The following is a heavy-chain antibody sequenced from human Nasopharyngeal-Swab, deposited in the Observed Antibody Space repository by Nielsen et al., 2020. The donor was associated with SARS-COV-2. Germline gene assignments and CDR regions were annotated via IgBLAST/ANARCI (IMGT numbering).Heavy chain of an antibody. V-gene: IGHV2-70*01. CDR2: IDWDDDK. Sequence: SGPTLVKPTQTLTLTCTSSGFSLSTSGMCVSWIRQPPGKALEWLALIDWDDDKYYGTSLKTRLTISKDTSKNQVVLTMANMDPVDTATYYCARIPGYSSGWYSGGMDVWGQGTTVTVSS. J-gene: IGHJ6*02. CDR3: ARIPGYSSGWYSGGMDV. CDR1: GFSLSTSGMC. D-gene: IGHD6-19*01.